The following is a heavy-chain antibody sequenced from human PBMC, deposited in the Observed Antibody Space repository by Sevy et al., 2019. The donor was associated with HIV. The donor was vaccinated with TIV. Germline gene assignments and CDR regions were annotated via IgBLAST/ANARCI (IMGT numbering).Heavy chain of an antibody. J-gene: IGHJ4*02. CDR2: ISSNGLST. CDR1: GFRFDYYA. CDR3: AKDVPRDFWMAYSPGYFDY. V-gene: IGHV3-23*01. D-gene: IGHD3-3*01. Sequence: GGSLRLSCAVSGFRFDYYAMTWVRQAPGKGLEWVSTISSNGLSTYYTDSVKGRFTIFRDNFKNTLYLQMNSLRVEDTAVYFCAKDVPRDFWMAYSPGYFDYWGQRSLVTVSS.